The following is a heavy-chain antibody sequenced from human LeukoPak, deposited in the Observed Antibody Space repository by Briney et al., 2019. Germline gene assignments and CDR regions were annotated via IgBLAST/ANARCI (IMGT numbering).Heavy chain of an antibody. CDR2: ISGSGGST. CDR3: AKDTLAYCGGDCYGGAFDI. J-gene: IGHJ3*02. Sequence: GGSLRLSCAASGFTFSSYAMSWVRQAPGKGLEWVSAISGSGGSTYYADSVKGRFTISRDNSKNTLYLQMNSLRAEDTAVYYCAKDTLAYCGGDCYGGAFDIWGQGTMVTVSS. D-gene: IGHD2-21*01. V-gene: IGHV3-23*01. CDR1: GFTFSSYA.